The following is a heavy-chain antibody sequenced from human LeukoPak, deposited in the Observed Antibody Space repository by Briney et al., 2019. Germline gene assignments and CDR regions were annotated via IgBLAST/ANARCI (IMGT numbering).Heavy chain of an antibody. CDR2: IKQDGSDR. V-gene: IGHV3-7*03. CDR3: VRNLAVAGTCFDS. CDR1: GFTFSNYW. J-gene: IGHJ4*02. Sequence: GGSLRLSCAASGFTFSNYWMTWVRQAPGTGLEWVANIKQDGSDRNYVTSVRGRFTISRDNAESSLYLQMNSLRVEDTAVYYCVRNLAVAGTCFDSWGQGTLVTVSS. D-gene: IGHD6-19*01.